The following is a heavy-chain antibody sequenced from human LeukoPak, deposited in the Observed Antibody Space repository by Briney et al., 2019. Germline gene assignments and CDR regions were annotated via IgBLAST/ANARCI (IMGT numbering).Heavy chain of an antibody. J-gene: IGHJ4*02. CDR3: AKDEDTGSYYLDY. V-gene: IGHV3-53*05. CDR2: IYIDGTT. D-gene: IGHD1-26*01. CDR1: GFIVSHNY. Sequence: PGGSLRLSCAASGFIVSHNYITWFRQAPGNGLDRFSVIYIDGTTYYADSVKGRFTISRDNSKNTLYLQMNNLRAEDTAVYYCAKDEDTGSYYLDYWGQGTLVTVSS.